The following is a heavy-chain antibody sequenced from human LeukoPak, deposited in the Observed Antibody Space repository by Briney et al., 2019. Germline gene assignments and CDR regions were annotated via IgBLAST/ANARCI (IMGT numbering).Heavy chain of an antibody. Sequence: GRSLRLSCAPATFTFSSYAMHCVRQAPGKRLEYLSAGSSNGDSTYYANSVEGRFTISRDNYKNTLYLQMGSLRAEDMAVYYCARRGGYYFDYWGQGTLVSVSS. CDR2: GSSNGDST. V-gene: IGHV3-64*01. D-gene: IGHD4-23*01. CDR1: TFTFSSYA. J-gene: IGHJ4*02. CDR3: ARRGGYYFDY.